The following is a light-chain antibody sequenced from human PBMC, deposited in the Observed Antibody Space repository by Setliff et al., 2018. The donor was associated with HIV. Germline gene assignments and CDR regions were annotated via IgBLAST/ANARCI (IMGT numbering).Light chain of an antibody. V-gene: IGLV2-23*02. CDR2: EVT. Sequence: QSALAQPASVSGSPGQSITISCTGSSSDVGSYNLVSWYQQHLGKAPKLMIYEVTERPSGVSNRFSGSKSATTASLTISGLQAEDEADYYCCSYAGSSTYVFGTGTSHRP. J-gene: IGLJ1*01. CDR1: SSDVGSYNL. CDR3: CSYAGSSTYV.